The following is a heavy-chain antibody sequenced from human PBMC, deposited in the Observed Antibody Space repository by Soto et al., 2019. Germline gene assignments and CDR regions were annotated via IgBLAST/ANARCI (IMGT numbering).Heavy chain of an antibody. CDR1: GGSVSSNS. CDR3: ARSATDNWYFDL. Sequence: QVQLQESGPGLVKPSETLSLTCTVSGGSVSSNSWSWVRQPPGRGLECIGYVFDSGSSTKYNPSLRGRLTISVDTSHNQFSLNLTSVAAADTAVYYCARSATDNWYFDLWGRGTLVTVSS. J-gene: IGHJ2*01. V-gene: IGHV4-4*08. D-gene: IGHD2-21*02. CDR2: VFDSGSST.